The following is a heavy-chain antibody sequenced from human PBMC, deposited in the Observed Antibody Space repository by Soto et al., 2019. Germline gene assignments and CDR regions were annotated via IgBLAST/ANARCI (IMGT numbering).Heavy chain of an antibody. CDR2: ISGSGGST. CDR3: AKAARRTGTTEGYYMDV. Sequence: GGSLRLSCAASGFTFSSYAMSWVRQAPGKGLEWVSAISGSGGSTYYADSVKGRFTISRDNSKNTLYLQMNSLRAEDTAVYYCAKAARRTGTTEGYYMDVWGKGTTVTVSS. D-gene: IGHD4-17*01. J-gene: IGHJ6*03. CDR1: GFTFSSYA. V-gene: IGHV3-23*01.